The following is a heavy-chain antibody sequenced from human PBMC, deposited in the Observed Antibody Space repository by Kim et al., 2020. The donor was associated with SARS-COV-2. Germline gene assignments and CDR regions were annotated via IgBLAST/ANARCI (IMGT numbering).Heavy chain of an antibody. CDR2: LSGNGAST. CDR1: GFTFSSYA. CDR3: AKRYDFDSGNFDY. J-gene: IGHJ4*02. V-gene: IGHV3-23*01. Sequence: GGSLRLSCAASGFTFSSYAMSWVRQAPGKGLEWVSALSGNGASTYYADSVKGRFTISRDNSENTLYLQMNSLRAEDTAVYYCAKRYDFDSGNFDYWGQGTLVTVSS. D-gene: IGHD3-10*01.